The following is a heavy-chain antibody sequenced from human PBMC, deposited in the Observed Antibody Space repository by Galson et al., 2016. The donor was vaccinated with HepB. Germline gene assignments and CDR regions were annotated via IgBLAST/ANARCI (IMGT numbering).Heavy chain of an antibody. J-gene: IGHJ4*02. CDR1: GYTFTKYW. D-gene: IGHD3-16*01. CDR2: IDPSDSYI. V-gene: IGHV5-10-1*01. Sequence: QSGAEVKKPGESLRISCHGSGYTFTKYWITWVRQMPGKGLEWMGRIDPSDSYINYSPSFQGHVAISVDNSINPAYLQWSSLKASDTAIYYCAILGLGMSRIDLFDYWGQGTLVTVSS. CDR3: AILGLGMSRIDLFDY.